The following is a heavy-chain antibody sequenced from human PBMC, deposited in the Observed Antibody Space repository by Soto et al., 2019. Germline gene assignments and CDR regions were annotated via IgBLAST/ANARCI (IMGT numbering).Heavy chain of an antibody. J-gene: IGHJ6*02. CDR1: GGTFSSYA. CDR3: ARDRGGYSYGYQVNYYGMEV. D-gene: IGHD5-18*01. Sequence: SVKVSCNASGGTFSSYAISLVRQAPGQGLEWMGGIIPIFGTANYAQKFQGRVTITADESTSTAYMELSSLRSEDTAVYYCARDRGGYSYGYQVNYYGMEVWGQGTTVTVSS. CDR2: IIPIFGTA. V-gene: IGHV1-69*13.